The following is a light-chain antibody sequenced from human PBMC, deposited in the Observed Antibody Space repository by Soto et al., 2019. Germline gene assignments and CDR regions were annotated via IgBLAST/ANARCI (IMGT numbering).Light chain of an antibody. V-gene: IGKV1-12*01. J-gene: IGKJ4*01. CDR1: QDVGVY. CDR3: QQCASFPLA. Sequence: DIQVTQSPPSVSASVGDRVTITCRASQDVGVYLAWYQQKPGTAPKLLISAASTLPVGVPARFSGSGLGTDFTLTISSLEPEDSATFLCQQCASFPLAFGGGTKVEIK. CDR2: AAS.